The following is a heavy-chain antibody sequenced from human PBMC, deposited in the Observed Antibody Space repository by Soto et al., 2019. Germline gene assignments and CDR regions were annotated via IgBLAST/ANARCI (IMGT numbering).Heavy chain of an antibody. V-gene: IGHV1-69*04. J-gene: IGHJ6*03. CDR2: IIPILGIA. Sequence: EASVKVSCKASGGTFSSYTISWVRQAPGQGLEWMGRIIPILGIANYAQKFQGRVTITADKSTSTAYMELSSLRSEDTAVYYCARDYRGYSSSSRYYYYYMDVWGKGTTVTVSS. D-gene: IGHD6-6*01. CDR1: GGTFSSYT. CDR3: ARDYRGYSSSSRYYYYYMDV.